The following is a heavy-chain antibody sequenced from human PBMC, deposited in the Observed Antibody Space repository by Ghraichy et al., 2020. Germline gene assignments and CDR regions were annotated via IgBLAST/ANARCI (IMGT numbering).Heavy chain of an antibody. CDR1: GFTFTSYA. V-gene: IGHV3-23*01. J-gene: IGHJ4*02. D-gene: IGHD3-3*01. Sequence: GGSLRLSCAASGFTFTSYAMTWVRQAPGKGLEWVSAISGSGGSTYYADSMRGRFTISRDNSKNTLNLQMNSLRAEDTAVYYCAKGRGYYEFAYFDYWGQGTLVTVSS. CDR3: AKGRGYYEFAYFDY. CDR2: ISGSGGST.